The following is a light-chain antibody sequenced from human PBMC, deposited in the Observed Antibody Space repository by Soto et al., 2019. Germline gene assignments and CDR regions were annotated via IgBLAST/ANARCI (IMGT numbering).Light chain of an antibody. J-gene: IGKJ2*03. CDR1: QSVSSSY. Sequence: EIVLTQSPGTLSLSPGERATLSCRASQSVSSSYLAWYQQKPGQAPRLLIYGASSRSTGIPDRFSGSGYGTDFTLTSSSLETEDFAVYYCQKYGSSPTMYSFGLGTKLEIK. CDR2: GAS. V-gene: IGKV3-20*01. CDR3: QKYGSSPTMYS.